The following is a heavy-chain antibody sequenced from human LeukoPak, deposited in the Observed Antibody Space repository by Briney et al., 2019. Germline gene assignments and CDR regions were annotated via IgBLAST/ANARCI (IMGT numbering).Heavy chain of an antibody. J-gene: IGHJ6*03. CDR1: GYTFTGYY. D-gene: IGHD6-6*01. V-gene: IGHV1-2*02. CDR3: ARADSSSSASDYYYYMDV. Sequence: GASVKVSCKASGYTFTGYYMHWVRQAPGQGLEWMGWINPNSGGTNYAQKFQGRVTMTRDTSISTAYMELSRLRSDDTAVYYCARADSSSSASDYYYYMDVWGKGTTVTVSS. CDR2: INPNSGGT.